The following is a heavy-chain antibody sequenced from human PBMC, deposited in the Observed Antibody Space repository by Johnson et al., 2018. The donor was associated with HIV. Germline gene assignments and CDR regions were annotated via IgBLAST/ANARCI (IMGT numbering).Heavy chain of an antibody. J-gene: IGHJ3*02. CDR1: GFTFSNYD. CDR2: INSDGSST. CDR3: AREKPRLVQGVLDAFDI. V-gene: IGHV3-74*01. Sequence: VQLVESGGGLVKPGGSLRLSCAASGFTFSNYDMHWVRQAPGKGLVWVSRINSDGSSTNYADSVKGRFTISRDNAKNTLYLQMNSRRAEDTAVYYCAREKPRLVQGVLDAFDIWGQGTKVTVSS. D-gene: IGHD3-10*01.